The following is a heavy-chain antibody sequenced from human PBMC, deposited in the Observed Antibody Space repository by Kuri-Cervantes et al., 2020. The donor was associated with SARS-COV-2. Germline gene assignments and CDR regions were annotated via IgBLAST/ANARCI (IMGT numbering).Heavy chain of an antibody. CDR1: GFTFSSYW. CDR2: INSDGSST. CDR3: AGGPEWELLQSGYVRLFDI. J-gene: IGHJ3*02. V-gene: IGHV3-74*01. Sequence: GGSLRLSCAASGFTFSSYWMHWVRQAPGKGLVWVSRINSDGSSTSYADSVKGRFTISRDNAKNTLYLQMNSLRAEDTAVYYCAGGPEWELLQSGYVRLFDIWGQGTMVTVSS. D-gene: IGHD1-26*01.